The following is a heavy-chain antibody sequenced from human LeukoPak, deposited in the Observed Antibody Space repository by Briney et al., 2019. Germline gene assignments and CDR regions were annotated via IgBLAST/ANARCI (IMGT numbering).Heavy chain of an antibody. V-gene: IGHV1-2*02. J-gene: IGHJ5*02. CDR2: INPNGGGT. CDR3: ARDRQQLVRRGYWFDP. CDR1: GYTFTGYY. Sequence: VKVSCKASGYTFTGYYIHWVRQAPGQGLEWMGWINPNGGGTNYAQKFQGRVTMTRDTSISTAYMELSRLRSDDTAVYYCARDRQQLVRRGYWFDPWGQGTLVTVSS. D-gene: IGHD6-13*01.